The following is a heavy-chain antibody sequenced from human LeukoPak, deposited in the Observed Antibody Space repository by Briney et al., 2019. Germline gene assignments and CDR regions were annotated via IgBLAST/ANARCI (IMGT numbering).Heavy chain of an antibody. D-gene: IGHD4-23*01. V-gene: IGHV4-34*01. J-gene: IGHJ4*02. CDR1: GGSISNYY. Sequence: MSSETLSLTCTASGGSISNYYWSWIRQPPGKGLEWIGDISHSGSTNYNPSLKSRVTISVDTSKNQFSLKLSSVTAADTAVYYCARVSDYGGNSDWGQGTLVTVSS. CDR3: ARVSDYGGNSD. CDR2: ISHSGST.